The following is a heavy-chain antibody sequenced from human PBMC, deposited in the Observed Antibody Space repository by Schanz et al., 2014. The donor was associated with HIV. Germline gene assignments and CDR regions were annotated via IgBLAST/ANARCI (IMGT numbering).Heavy chain of an antibody. V-gene: IGHV4-34*02. CDR3: VRGFLMGRDYDYIWGSNRYAAWFDF. CDR2: INQSGNT. J-gene: IGHJ5*01. Sequence: QVRLQQWGAGLLKPSETLSLTCAVYGASFSDDYWTWIRQPPGKGLEWIGEINQSGNTNYNPSLKSRAAMSTDTSKKQFSRKRISVTAADTAVYYCVRGFLMGRDYDYIWGSNRYAAWFDFWGQGTLVAVSS. D-gene: IGHD3-16*02. CDR1: GASFSDDY.